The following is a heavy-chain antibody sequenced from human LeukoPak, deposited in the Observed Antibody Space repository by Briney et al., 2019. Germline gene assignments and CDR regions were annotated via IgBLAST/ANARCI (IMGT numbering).Heavy chain of an antibody. CDR2: ISSTGSYK. Sequence: GGSLRLSCVVSGFTFSTYSMNWVRQAPGKGLEWVSSISSTGSYKTYADSVKGRFTISRANAKISLYLQMNSLRAEDTAVYYCARGRDHYFDLWGRGTLVTVSS. V-gene: IGHV3-21*01. J-gene: IGHJ2*01. CDR3: ARGRDHYFDL. CDR1: GFTFSTYS.